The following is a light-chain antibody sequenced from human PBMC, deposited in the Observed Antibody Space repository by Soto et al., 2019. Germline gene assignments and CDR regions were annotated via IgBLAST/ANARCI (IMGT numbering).Light chain of an antibody. CDR1: MRDVGAYNL. CDR2: EVR. Sequence: QPASVSWSAGQSISISCSATMRDVGAYNLVSWYQQHPGTAPTLIIYEVRNRTSGISSRFSGSRSGNTASLTISGLQAEDEGDYYCSAYTARSTVVVGGGTKVTVL. J-gene: IGLJ3*02. CDR3: SAYTARSTVV. V-gene: IGLV2-14*01.